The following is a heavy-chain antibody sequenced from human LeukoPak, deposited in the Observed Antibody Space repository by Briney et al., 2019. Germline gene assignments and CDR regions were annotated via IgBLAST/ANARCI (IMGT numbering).Heavy chain of an antibody. CDR3: ARGVMATIVQFDY. J-gene: IGHJ4*02. CDR2: INHSGST. D-gene: IGHD5-24*01. V-gene: IGHV4-34*01. Sequence: SETLSLTCAVYGGSFSGYYWSWIRQPPGKELEWIGEINHSGSTNYNPSLKSRVTISVDTSKNQFSLKLSSVTAADTAVYYCARGVMATIVQFDYWGQGTLVTVSS. CDR1: GGSFSGYY.